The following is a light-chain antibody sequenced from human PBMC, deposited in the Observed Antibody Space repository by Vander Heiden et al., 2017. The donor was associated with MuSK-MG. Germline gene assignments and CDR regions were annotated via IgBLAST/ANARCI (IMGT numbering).Light chain of an antibody. CDR3: QSSDSRLSGVV. J-gene: IGLJ2*01. CDR1: SSNIGAGYD. V-gene: IGLV1-40*01. CDR2: GNS. Sequence: HSVLPPPPSVSGAPGQRVTISCTGSSSNIGAGYDVHWYQQLPGTAPKLLIYGNSNRPSGVPDRFSGSKSGTTASLTITGLQAEDEADYYCQSSDSRLSGVVFGGGTKMTVL.